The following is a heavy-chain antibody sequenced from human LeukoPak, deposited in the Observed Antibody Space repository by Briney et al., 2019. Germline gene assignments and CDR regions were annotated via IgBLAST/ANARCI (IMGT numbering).Heavy chain of an antibody. CDR2: INPNSGGT. V-gene: IGHV1-2*02. CDR1: GYTFTGYY. Sequence: ASVKVSCKASGYTFTGYYMHWVRQAPGQRLEWMGWINPNSGGTNYAQKFQGRVTMTRDTSISTAYMELSRLRSDDTAVYYCARDGVGATNYYYMDVWGKGTTVTISS. J-gene: IGHJ6*03. CDR3: ARDGVGATNYYYMDV. D-gene: IGHD1-26*01.